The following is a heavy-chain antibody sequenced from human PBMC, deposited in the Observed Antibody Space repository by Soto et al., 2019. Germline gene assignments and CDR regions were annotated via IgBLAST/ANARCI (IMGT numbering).Heavy chain of an antibody. J-gene: IGHJ4*02. D-gene: IGHD4-17*01. CDR1: GGTFSSYT. V-gene: IGHV1-69*02. Sequence: QVQLVPSGAEVKKPGSSVKVSCKASGGTFSSYTISWVRQAPGQGLEWMERIIPIRGIANYAQKFQGRVTITADKSTSTAYMDLSSLRSEDTAVYYCARLGGGITVTTSGDYWGQGTLVTVSS. CDR3: ARLGGGITVTTSGDY. CDR2: IIPIRGIA.